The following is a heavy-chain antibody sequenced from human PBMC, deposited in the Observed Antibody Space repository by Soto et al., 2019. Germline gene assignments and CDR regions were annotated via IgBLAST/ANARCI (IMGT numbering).Heavy chain of an antibody. D-gene: IGHD2-21*02. CDR1: GGTFSSYT. CDR3: GRQEASGGCDCHFDY. Sequence: SVKVSCKASGGTFSSYTISWVRQAPGQGLEWMGRIIPILGIANYAQKFQGRVTITADKSTSTAYMELSSLRSEDTAVYYCGRQEASGGCDCHFDYWGQGTLVTVSS. J-gene: IGHJ4*02. CDR2: IIPILGIA. V-gene: IGHV1-69*02.